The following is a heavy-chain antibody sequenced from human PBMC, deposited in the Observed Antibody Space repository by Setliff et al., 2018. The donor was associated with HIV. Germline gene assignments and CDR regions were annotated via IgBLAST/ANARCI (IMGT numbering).Heavy chain of an antibody. J-gene: IGHJ4*02. Sequence: AASGVTLSSYSLNWVRQSPGKGLEWVSSISSNTNHIYYADSVKGRFTISRDNAENSLFLQLTSLRAEDTAVYYCATSGGYDLWSGYSYFQYWGQGTPVTVSS. CDR1: GVTLSSYS. V-gene: IGHV3-21*01. CDR3: ATSGGYDLWSGYSYFQY. CDR2: ISSNTNHI. D-gene: IGHD3-3*01.